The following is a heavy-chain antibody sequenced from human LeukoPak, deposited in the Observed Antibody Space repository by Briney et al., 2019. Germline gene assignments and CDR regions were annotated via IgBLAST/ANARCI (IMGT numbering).Heavy chain of an antibody. V-gene: IGHV4-4*09. J-gene: IGHJ4*02. CDR3: ARHNPYYYGSGSYSVLDY. CDR1: GGSISSYY. CDR2: IYTSGST. Sequence: SETLSLTCTVSGGSISSYYWSWIRQPPGKGLEWIGYIYTSGSTNYNPSLKSRVTISVDTSKNQFSLKLSSVTAADTAVYYCARHNPYYYGSGSYSVLDYWGQGTLVTVSS. D-gene: IGHD3-10*01.